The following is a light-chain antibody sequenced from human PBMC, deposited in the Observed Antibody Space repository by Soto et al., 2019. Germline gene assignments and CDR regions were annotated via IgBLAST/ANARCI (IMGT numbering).Light chain of an antibody. V-gene: IGKV3-20*01. CDR1: QSVSRNS. J-gene: IGKJ3*01. Sequence: EIVLTQSPGTLSLSPGERATLSCRASQSVSRNSLAWYQQQPGQAPRLLIYGASSRATDIPDRFSGSGSGTDFTLIVSRLEPEDFAVYFCQQYGTSPPTFDPGTKVDIK. CDR2: GAS. CDR3: QQYGTSPPT.